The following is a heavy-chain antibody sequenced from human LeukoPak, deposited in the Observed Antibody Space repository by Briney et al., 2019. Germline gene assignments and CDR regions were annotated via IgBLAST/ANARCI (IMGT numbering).Heavy chain of an antibody. CDR2: ISSSSSTI. CDR3: ARDERCSGGSCYSFDY. CDR1: GFTFSSYS. V-gene: IGHV3-48*01. D-gene: IGHD2-15*01. J-gene: IGHJ4*02. Sequence: GGSLRLSCAASGFTFSSYSMKWVRQAPGKGLEWVSYISSSSSTIYYADSVKGRFTISRDNAKNSLYLQMNSLRAEDTAVYYCARDERCSGGSCYSFDYWGQGTLVTVSS.